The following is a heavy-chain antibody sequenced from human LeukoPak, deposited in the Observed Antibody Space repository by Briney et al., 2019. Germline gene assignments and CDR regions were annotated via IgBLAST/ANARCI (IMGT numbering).Heavy chain of an antibody. CDR1: GYTFTSYG. J-gene: IGHJ4*02. V-gene: IGHV1-18*01. CDR2: ISAYNGNT. CDR3: AKETGTTFSLLGFVTRGESIDY. D-gene: IGHD1-7*01. Sequence: ASVKVSCKASGYTFTSYGISWVRQAPGQGLEWMGWISAYNGNTNYAQKLQGRVTMTTDTSTSTAYMELRSLRSDDTAVYYCAKETGTTFSLLGFVTRGESIDYWGQGTLVTVSS.